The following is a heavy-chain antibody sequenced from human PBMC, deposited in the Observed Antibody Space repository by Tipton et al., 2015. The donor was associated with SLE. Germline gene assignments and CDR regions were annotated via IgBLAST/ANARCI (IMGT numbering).Heavy chain of an antibody. Sequence: SLRLSCAASGFTFSSYAMHWVRQAPGKGLEWVALISFAGSNEYYSDSVKGRFIISRDNSKNTVYLQMNSLGPEDTALYYCARGHSTNWYWFFDLWGRGALVTVSS. CDR3: ARGHSTNWYWFFDL. V-gene: IGHV3-30*14. CDR2: ISFAGSNE. J-gene: IGHJ2*01. CDR1: GFTFSSYA. D-gene: IGHD2-2*01.